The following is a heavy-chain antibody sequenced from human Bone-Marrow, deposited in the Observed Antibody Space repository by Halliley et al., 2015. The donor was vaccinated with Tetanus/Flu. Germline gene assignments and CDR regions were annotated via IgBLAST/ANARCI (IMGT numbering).Heavy chain of an antibody. Sequence: ISAFNGNTNYAQNRQDRVTMTTDTSTSTAYMERRSLRSDDTAVYYCARDRYYDILTGLAFDYWGQGTLVTVSS. V-gene: IGHV1-18*01. CDR3: ARDRYYDILTGLAFDY. J-gene: IGHJ4*02. D-gene: IGHD3-9*01. CDR2: ISAFNGNT.